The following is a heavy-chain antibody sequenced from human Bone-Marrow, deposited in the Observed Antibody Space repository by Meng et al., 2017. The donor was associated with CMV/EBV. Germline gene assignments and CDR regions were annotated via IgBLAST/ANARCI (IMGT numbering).Heavy chain of an antibody. J-gene: IGHJ4*02. CDR3: ARAQVYYFDS. V-gene: IGHV3-21*01. CDR2: ISSSSSYI. D-gene: IGHD2-8*01. Sequence: GESLKISCVASGFTFSSYSMNWVRQAPGKGLEWVSSISSSSSYIYYADSVKGRFTISRDNAKNSLYLQMSSLRAEDTAVYYCARAQVYYFDSWGQGTLVTFSS. CDR1: GFTFSSYS.